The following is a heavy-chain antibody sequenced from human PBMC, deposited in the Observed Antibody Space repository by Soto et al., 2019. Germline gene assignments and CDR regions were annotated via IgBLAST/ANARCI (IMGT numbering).Heavy chain of an antibody. V-gene: IGHV4-31*03. Sequence: QVQLQESGPGLVKPSQTLSLTCTVSGGSLSSGAYYWNWIRQHPGKGLERIGYLYYSGSTYYNPSLQSRVTISGDTSKTQCSLTLSSVTAADTGVYYCATLKKGDYYYTDVWGKGTTVTVSS. J-gene: IGHJ6*03. CDR1: GGSLSSGAYY. CDR2: LYYSGST. CDR3: ATLKKGDYYYTDV. D-gene: IGHD1-26*01.